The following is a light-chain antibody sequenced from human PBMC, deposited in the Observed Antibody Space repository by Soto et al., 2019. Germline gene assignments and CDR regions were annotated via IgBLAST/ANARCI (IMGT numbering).Light chain of an antibody. CDR3: SSDGSSRVV. CDR1: SSDVGAYNY. Sequence: QSVLTQPASVSGSPGQSITISCTGTSSDVGAYNYVSWYQQNPGKAPKLMIYDVSKRPSGVSDRFSGSKSGNTASLTISGLQAEDEADYYCSSDGSSRVVFGGGTKVTVL. J-gene: IGLJ3*02. V-gene: IGLV2-14*01. CDR2: DVS.